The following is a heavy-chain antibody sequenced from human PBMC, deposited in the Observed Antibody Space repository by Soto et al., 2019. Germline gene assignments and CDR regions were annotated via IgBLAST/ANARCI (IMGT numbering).Heavy chain of an antibody. Sequence: GASVKVSCKTSGYSFSSIGISCVRQAPGQVLEWMGWISPYKGNTYYAQRLQGRVTMTTDTSTSTAYMELRNLRSDDTAVYFCARDLDGSGSYFTDYWGQGTLVTVSS. J-gene: IGHJ4*02. CDR3: ARDLDGSGSYFTDY. D-gene: IGHD3-10*01. CDR2: ISPYKGNT. CDR1: GYSFSSIG. V-gene: IGHV1-18*01.